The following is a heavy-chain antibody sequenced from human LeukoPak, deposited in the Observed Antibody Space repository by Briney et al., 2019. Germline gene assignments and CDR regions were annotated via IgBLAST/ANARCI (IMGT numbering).Heavy chain of an antibody. J-gene: IGHJ4*02. Sequence: GGSLRLSCAASGFTFSSYSMNWVRQAPGKGLEWGSYISSSSSTIYYADSVKGRFTISRDSAKNSLYLHMNSLRAEARAVYYFAREFSGSNYGFPLDHWGQGTLVTVSS. CDR1: GFTFSSYS. V-gene: IGHV3-48*01. CDR3: AREFSGSNYGFPLDH. CDR2: ISSSSSTI. D-gene: IGHD1-26*01.